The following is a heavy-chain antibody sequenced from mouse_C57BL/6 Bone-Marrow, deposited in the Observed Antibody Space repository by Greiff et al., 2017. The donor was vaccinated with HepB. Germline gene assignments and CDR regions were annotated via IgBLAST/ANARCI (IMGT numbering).Heavy chain of an antibody. V-gene: IGHV1-42*01. CDR3: ARRHY. J-gene: IGHJ2*01. CDR1: GYSFTGYY. Sequence: EVQLQQSGPELVKPGASVKISCKASGYSFTGYYMNWVKQSPEKSLEWIGEINPSTGGTTYNQKFKAKATLTVDKSSSTAYMQLKSLTSEDSAVYYCARRHYWGQGTTLTVSS. CDR2: INPSTGGT.